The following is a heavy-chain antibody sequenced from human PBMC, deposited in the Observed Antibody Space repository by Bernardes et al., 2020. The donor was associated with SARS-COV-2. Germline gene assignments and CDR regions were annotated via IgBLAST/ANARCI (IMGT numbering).Heavy chain of an antibody. CDR3: AKVGGSPSGNNWFDP. J-gene: IGHJ5*02. CDR1: GFTFSSYA. CDR2: ISGSGGST. Sequence: WGSLRLSCAASGFTFSSYAMSWVRQAPGKGLEWVSAISGSGGSTYYADSVKGRFTISRDNSKNTLYLQMNSLRAEDTAVYYWAKVGGSPSGNNWFDPWGQGTLVTVSS. V-gene: IGHV3-23*01. D-gene: IGHD1-26*01.